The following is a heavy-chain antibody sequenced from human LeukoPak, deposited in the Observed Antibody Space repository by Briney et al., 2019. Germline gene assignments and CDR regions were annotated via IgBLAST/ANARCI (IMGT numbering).Heavy chain of an antibody. Sequence: GASVKVSCKASGYTFTGYYMHWVRQAPGQGLEWMGRINPNSGGTNYAQKFQGWVTMTRDTSISTAYMELSRLRSDDTAVYYCARGIGGNSKPPRFDYWGQGTLVTVSS. V-gene: IGHV1-2*04. CDR1: GYTFTGYY. CDR2: INPNSGGT. CDR3: ARGIGGNSKPPRFDY. J-gene: IGHJ4*02. D-gene: IGHD4-23*01.